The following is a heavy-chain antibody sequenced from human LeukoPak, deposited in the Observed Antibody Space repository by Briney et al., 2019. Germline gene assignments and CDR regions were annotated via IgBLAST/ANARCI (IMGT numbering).Heavy chain of an antibody. D-gene: IGHD5-18*01. CDR3: ARGNVDTAMVWFDY. Sequence: SETLSLTXTVSGGSISSYYWSWIRQPPGKGLEWIGYIYYSGSTNYNPSLKRRVTISVDTSKNQFSLKLGSVTAADTAVYYCARGNVDTAMVWFDYWGQGTLVTVSS. V-gene: IGHV4-59*01. J-gene: IGHJ4*02. CDR2: IYYSGST. CDR1: GGSISSYY.